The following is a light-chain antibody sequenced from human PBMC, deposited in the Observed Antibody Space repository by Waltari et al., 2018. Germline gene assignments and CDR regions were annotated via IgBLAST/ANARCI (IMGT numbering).Light chain of an antibody. CDR3: SSYISSSTLEV. CDR1: SSDVGGYNY. Sequence: QPASVSGSPGQSITISCTGTSSDVGGYNYVSWYQQHPGNAPKLMIFDVSNRPSGVSNRFSGSKSGNTASLTISGRQAEDEADYYCSSYISSSTLEVFGGGTRLTGL. V-gene: IGLV2-14*03. CDR2: DVS. J-gene: IGLJ3*02.